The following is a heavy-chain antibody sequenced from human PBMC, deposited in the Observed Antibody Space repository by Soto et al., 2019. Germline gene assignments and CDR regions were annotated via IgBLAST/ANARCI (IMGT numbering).Heavy chain of an antibody. CDR2: IYYNGST. V-gene: IGHV4-39*01. J-gene: IGHJ6*02. D-gene: IGHD3-3*01. CDR3: ARDLTYYDFWSGSRPYGMDV. Sequence: SETLSLTCTVSSGSISSSSYYWGWIRQPPGKGLEWIGSIYYNGSTYYNPSLKSRVTISVDTSKNQFSLKLSSVTAADTAVYYCARDLTYYDFWSGSRPYGMDVWGQGTTVTVSS. CDR1: SGSISSSSYY.